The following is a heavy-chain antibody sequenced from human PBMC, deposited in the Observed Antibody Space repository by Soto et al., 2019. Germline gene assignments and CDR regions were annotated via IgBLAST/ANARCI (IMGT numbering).Heavy chain of an antibody. Sequence: QLQLQESGSGLVKPSQTPSLTCAVSGGSISSGGYSWSWIRQPPGKGLEWIGYIYHSGSTYYNPSLKSRVTISVDRSKNQFSLKLSSVTAADPAVYYCARSSYSSSWYTENWFDPWGQGTLVTVSS. D-gene: IGHD6-13*01. V-gene: IGHV4-30-2*01. CDR3: ARSSYSSSWYTENWFDP. CDR2: IYHSGST. CDR1: GGSISSGGYS. J-gene: IGHJ5*02.